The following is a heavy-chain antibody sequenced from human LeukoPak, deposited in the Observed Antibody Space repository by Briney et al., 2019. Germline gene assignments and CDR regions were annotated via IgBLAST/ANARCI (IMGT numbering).Heavy chain of an antibody. CDR1: GGTFSSYG. J-gene: IGHJ4*02. CDR3: ARVAWFSSTSLQKTDY. V-gene: IGHV1-18*01. CDR2: ISAYNGNT. Sequence: ASVKVSCKASGGTFSSYGISWVRQAPGQGLEWMGWISAYNGNTNYAQKLQGRVTMTTDTSTSTAYMELRSLRSDDTAVYYCARVAWFSSTSLQKTDYWGQGTLVTVSS. D-gene: IGHD2-2*01.